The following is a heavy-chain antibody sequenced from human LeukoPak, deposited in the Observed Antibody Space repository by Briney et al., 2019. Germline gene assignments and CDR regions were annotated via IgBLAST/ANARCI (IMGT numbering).Heavy chain of an antibody. D-gene: IGHD2-2*02. V-gene: IGHV4-39*01. CDR1: GGSISSSSYY. J-gene: IGHJ4*02. Sequence: PSETLSLTCTVSGGSISSSSYYWGWIRQPPGKGLEWIGSIYYSVSTYYNPSLKSRVTISVDTSKNQFSLKLSSVTAADTAVYYCARHIPLLGFDYWGQGTLVTVSS. CDR2: IYYSVST. CDR3: ARHIPLLGFDY.